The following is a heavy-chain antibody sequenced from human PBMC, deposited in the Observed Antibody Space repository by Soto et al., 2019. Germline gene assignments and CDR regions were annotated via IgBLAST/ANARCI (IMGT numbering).Heavy chain of an antibody. CDR1: GFTFSSYS. V-gene: IGHV3-48*01. CDR3: ASPAYDILTGDDAFDI. Sequence: GGSLRLSCAASGFTFSSYSMNWVRQAPGKGLEWVSYISSSSSTIYYADSVKGRFTISRDNAKNSLYLQMNSLRAEDTAVYYCASPAYDILTGDDAFDIWGQGTMVTVSS. D-gene: IGHD3-9*01. CDR2: ISSSSSTI. J-gene: IGHJ3*02.